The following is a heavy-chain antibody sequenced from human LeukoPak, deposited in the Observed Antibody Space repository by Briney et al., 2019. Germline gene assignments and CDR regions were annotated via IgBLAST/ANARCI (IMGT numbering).Heavy chain of an antibody. Sequence: PGGSLRLSCVASGFTFSSYSMNWVRQAPGKGLEWVSSISSSSSYIYYADSVKGRFTISRDNAKNSLYLQMNSLRAEDTAVYYCARGGFGFGTLDYWGQGTLVTVSS. V-gene: IGHV3-21*01. CDR1: GFTFSSYS. CDR2: ISSSSSYI. CDR3: ARGGFGFGTLDY. D-gene: IGHD1-1*01. J-gene: IGHJ4*02.